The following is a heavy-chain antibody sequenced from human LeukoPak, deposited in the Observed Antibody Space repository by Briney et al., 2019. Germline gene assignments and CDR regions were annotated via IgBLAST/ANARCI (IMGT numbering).Heavy chain of an antibody. CDR3: ARYSSSWYYYYGMDV. V-gene: IGHV3-74*01. Sequence: AGGSLRLSCAASGFTFSSYWMNWVRQAPGKGLVWVSRIASDGSSTTYADSVKGRFSISRDNAKNTLYLQMNSLRAEDTAVYYCARYSSSWYYYYGMDVWGQGTTVTVSS. CDR2: IASDGSST. CDR1: GFTFSSYW. J-gene: IGHJ6*02. D-gene: IGHD6-13*01.